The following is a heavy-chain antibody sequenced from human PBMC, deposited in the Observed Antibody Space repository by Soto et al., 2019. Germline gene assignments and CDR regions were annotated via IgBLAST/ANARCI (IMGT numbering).Heavy chain of an antibody. CDR2: IWYDGSNK. J-gene: IGHJ4*02. CDR1: GFTFSSYG. CDR3: ARDDESSWTPLGY. D-gene: IGHD6-13*01. V-gene: IGHV3-33*01. Sequence: QVQLVESGGGVVQPGRSLRLSCAASGFTFSSYGMHWVRQAPGKGLEWVAVIWYDGSNKYYADSVKGRFTISRDNSKNTLYLQMNSLRAEDTAVYYCARDDESSWTPLGYWGQGTPVTVSS.